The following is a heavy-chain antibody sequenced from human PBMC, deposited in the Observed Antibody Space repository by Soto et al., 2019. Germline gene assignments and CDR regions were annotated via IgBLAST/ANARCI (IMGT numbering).Heavy chain of an antibody. Sequence: ETLSLTCTVSGGSISSYDLSWIRQPPGKGLEWIGYIYYSGSTNYNPSLKSRVTISVDTSKNQFSLKLSSVTAADTAVYYCARGRYYYDSSGLNWFDPWGQGSLVTVS. J-gene: IGHJ5*02. V-gene: IGHV4-59*01. CDR1: GGSISSYD. D-gene: IGHD3-22*01. CDR3: ARGRYYYDSSGLNWFDP. CDR2: IYYSGST.